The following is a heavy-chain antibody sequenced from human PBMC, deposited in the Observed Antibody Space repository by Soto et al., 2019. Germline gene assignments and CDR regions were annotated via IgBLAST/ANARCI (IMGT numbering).Heavy chain of an antibody. CDR1: GYTFTSYD. V-gene: IGHV1-8*01. D-gene: IGHD4-17*01. Sequence: QVQLVQSGAEVKKPGASVKVSCKASGYTFTSYDINWVRQATGQGLEYLGWMNPNSGNTAYVQKFQGRVTMTWDTSITTAYMDLRSLRSEDTAVYFCARGIKYGAYSRWFDPWGPGTLVTVSS. CDR2: MNPNSGNT. CDR3: ARGIKYGAYSRWFDP. J-gene: IGHJ5*02.